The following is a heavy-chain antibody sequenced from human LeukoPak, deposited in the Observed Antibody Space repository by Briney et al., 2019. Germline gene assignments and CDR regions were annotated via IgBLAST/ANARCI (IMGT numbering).Heavy chain of an antibody. D-gene: IGHD2-2*02. J-gene: IGHJ4*02. CDR1: GGSIRSSSYY. CDR2: IYYSGST. V-gene: IGHV4-39*01. CDR3: ARHPPGYCSSTSCYTGMGNFDY. Sequence: SETLSLTCTVSGGSIRSSSYYWGWIRQSPGKGLEWIGSIYYSGSTYYNPSLKSRVTISVDTSKNQFSLKLSSVTAADTAVYYCARHPPGYCSSTSCYTGMGNFDYWGQGTLVTVSS.